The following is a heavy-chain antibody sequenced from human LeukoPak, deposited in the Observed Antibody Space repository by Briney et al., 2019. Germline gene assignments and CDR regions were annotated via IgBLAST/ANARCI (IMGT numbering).Heavy chain of an antibody. CDR2: IYYSGST. D-gene: IGHD2-15*01. CDR3: ARDPGSYYDY. J-gene: IGHJ4*02. CDR1: GASISRYF. V-gene: IGHV4-59*01. Sequence: PSETLSLTCTVSGASISRYFWSWVRQPPGKGLEWIASIYYSGSTNYNPSLKSRVTMSLDTSKNQFSLKLTSVTAADTAVYYCARDPGSYYDYWGQGTLVTVSS.